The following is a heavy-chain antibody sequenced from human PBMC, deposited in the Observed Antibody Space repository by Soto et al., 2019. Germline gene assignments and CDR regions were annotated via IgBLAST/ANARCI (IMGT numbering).Heavy chain of an antibody. CDR1: GGDFNSYT. Sequence: QLVQSRAEVKKPGSSVKVSCKASGGDFNSYTISWVRQAPGQGPEWMGTIITILDVAKNAQKFQGRVTITADKSTSTVYMELRSLSSDDTAIYYCAQLWFGELWHGMDVWGQGTTVTVSS. J-gene: IGHJ6*02. CDR3: AQLWFGELWHGMDV. CDR2: IITILDVA. D-gene: IGHD3-10*01. V-gene: IGHV1-69*02.